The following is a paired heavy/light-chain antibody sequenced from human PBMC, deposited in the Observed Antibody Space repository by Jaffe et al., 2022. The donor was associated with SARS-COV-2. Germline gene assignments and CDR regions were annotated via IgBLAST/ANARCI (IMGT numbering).Heavy chain of an antibody. V-gene: IGHV3-30-3*01. D-gene: IGHD4-17*01. J-gene: IGHJ3*02. CDR2: ISRNGVTK. Sequence: QMQLVESGGGVVQPGRSLRLSCAASGFIFTDYAIHWVRQAPGKGLEWVTSISRNGVTKFYTDSVKGRFTISRDNSKNTLYLQMSSLNPEDTAVYYCVRGPAHGGFDIWGQGTMVIVSS. CDR3: VRGPAHGGFDI. CDR1: GFIFTDYA.
Light chain of an antibody. CDR1: QSVLYSSNNKNY. J-gene: IGKJ2*01. CDR2: WAS. V-gene: IGKV4-1*01. CDR3: QQYYDTPMYP. Sequence: DIVMTQSPDSLAVSLGERATINCKSSQSVLYSSNNKNYLAWYQQKPGQPPKLLIYWASTRESGVPDRFSGSGSGTDFTLTISSLQAEDVAVYYCQQYYDTPMYPFGQGTKVEI.